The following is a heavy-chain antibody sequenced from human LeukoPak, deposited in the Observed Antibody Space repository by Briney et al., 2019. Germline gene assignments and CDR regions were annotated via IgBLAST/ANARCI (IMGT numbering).Heavy chain of an antibody. CDR2: INHSGST. Sequence: SETLSLTCAVYGGSFSGYYWSWIRQPPGKGLEWIGEINHSGSTNYNPSLKSRVTISVDTSKNQFSLKLSSVTAADTAVYYCARRGAATRLRLLSYFDYWGQGTLVTVSS. D-gene: IGHD5/OR15-5a*01. V-gene: IGHV4-34*01. J-gene: IGHJ4*02. CDR3: ARRGAATRLRLLSYFDY. CDR1: GGSFSGYY.